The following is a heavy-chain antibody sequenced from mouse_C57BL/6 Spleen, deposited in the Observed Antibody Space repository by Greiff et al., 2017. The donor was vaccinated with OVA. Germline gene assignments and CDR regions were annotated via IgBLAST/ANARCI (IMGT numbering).Heavy chain of an antibody. J-gene: IGHJ2*01. V-gene: IGHV5-9-1*02. CDR2: ISSGGDYI. CDR1: GFTFSSYA. Sequence: EVKLVESGEGLVKPGGSLKLSCAASGFTFSSYAMSWVRQTPEKRLEWVAYISSGGDYIYYADTVKGRFTISRDNARNTLYLQMSSLKSEDTAMYYCTRDRGYGSSYHFDYWGQGTTLTVSS. CDR3: TRDRGYGSSYHFDY. D-gene: IGHD1-1*01.